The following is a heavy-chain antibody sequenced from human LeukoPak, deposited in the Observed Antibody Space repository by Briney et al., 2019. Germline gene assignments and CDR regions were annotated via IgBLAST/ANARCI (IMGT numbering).Heavy chain of an antibody. CDR2: ISSSGSTI. D-gene: IGHD3-10*02. CDR1: GFTFSTYS. Sequence: SGRSLRPSCAASGFTFSTYSMNWVRQAPGKGQEWVSYISSSGSTIYYVDSVKGRFTISRDNAKNSLYLQMNSLRAEDTAVYYCAELGITMIGGVWGKGTTVTISS. J-gene: IGHJ6*04. V-gene: IGHV3-48*04. CDR3: AELGITMIGGV.